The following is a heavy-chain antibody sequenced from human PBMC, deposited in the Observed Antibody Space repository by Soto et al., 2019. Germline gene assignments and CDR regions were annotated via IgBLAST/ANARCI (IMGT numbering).Heavy chain of an antibody. CDR3: AREVYCTNGVCYFFDY. D-gene: IGHD2-8*01. V-gene: IGHV1-46*01. J-gene: IGHJ4*02. CDR1: GYTFTSYY. Sequence: ASVKVSCKASGYTFTSYYMHWVRQAPGQGLEWMGIINPSGGSTSYAQKFQGRVTMTRDTSTSTVYMELSSLRSEDTAVYYCAREVYCTNGVCYFFDYWGQGTLVTVS. CDR2: INPSGGST.